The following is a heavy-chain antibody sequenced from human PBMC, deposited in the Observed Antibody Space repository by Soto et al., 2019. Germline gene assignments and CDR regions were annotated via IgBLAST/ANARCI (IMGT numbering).Heavy chain of an antibody. D-gene: IGHD2-2*02. V-gene: IGHV1-69*04. Sequence: ASVKVSCKASGGTFSSYTISWVRQAPGQGLEWMGRIIPILGIANYAQKFQGRVTITADKSTSTAYMELSSLRSEDTAVYYCARDSLRVSSIRYYYYMDVWGKGTTVTVSS. CDR1: GGTFSSYT. CDR3: ARDSLRVSSIRYYYYMDV. CDR2: IIPILGIA. J-gene: IGHJ6*03.